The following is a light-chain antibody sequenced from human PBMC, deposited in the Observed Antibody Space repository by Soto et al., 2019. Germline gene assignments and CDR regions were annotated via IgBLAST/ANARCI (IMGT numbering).Light chain of an antibody. CDR3: AAWDDSLNGVV. V-gene: IGLV1-44*01. Sequence: QSVLTQPPSASGAPGQRVTISCSGTSSNIGSNTVNWYQQLPGTAPKLLIYSIHQRPSGVPDRFSASKSATSASLAISGLQSEDEADYYCAAWDDSLNGVVFGGGTKLTVL. CDR2: SIH. J-gene: IGLJ2*01. CDR1: SSNIGSNT.